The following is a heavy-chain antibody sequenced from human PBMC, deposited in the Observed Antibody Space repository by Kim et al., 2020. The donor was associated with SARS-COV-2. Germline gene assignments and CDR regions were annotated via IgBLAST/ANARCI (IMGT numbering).Heavy chain of an antibody. CDR3: AKGGGSQAFDY. CDR2: IYSGGSST. CDR1: GFTFSSYA. D-gene: IGHD1-26*01. Sequence: GGSLRPSCAASGFTFSSYAMSWVRQAPGKGLEWVSVIYSGGSSTYYADSVKGRFTISRDNSKNTLYLQMNSLRAEDTAVYYCAKGGGSQAFDYWGQGTLVTVSS. V-gene: IGHV3-23*03. J-gene: IGHJ4*02.